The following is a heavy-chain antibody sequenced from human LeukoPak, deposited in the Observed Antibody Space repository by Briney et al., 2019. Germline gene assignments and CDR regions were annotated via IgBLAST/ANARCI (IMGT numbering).Heavy chain of an antibody. Sequence: KAGGSLRLSCAASGFTFSHYNMNWVRQAPGKGLEWVSSISSSSSYIYYADSVKGRFTISRDNAKNSLYLQMNSLRAEDTAVYYCARGYSSSWYVGYFDYWGQGTLVTVSS. J-gene: IGHJ4*02. CDR3: ARGYSSSWYVGYFDY. V-gene: IGHV3-21*01. CDR1: GFTFSHYN. D-gene: IGHD6-13*01. CDR2: ISSSSSYI.